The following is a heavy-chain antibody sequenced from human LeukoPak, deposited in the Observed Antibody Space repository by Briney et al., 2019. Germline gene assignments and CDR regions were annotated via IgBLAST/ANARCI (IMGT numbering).Heavy chain of an antibody. V-gene: IGHV3-21*01. CDR3: ARDLTMYYYDSSGYYSD. CDR2: IISSSSYI. J-gene: IGHJ4*02. Sequence: GGSLTPSRAAAGFTFSSYSMNWARQAPGKGMEWDSSIISSSSYIYYAESGKGRFSIYRDHAKNSLYLQINSLRAEDTAVYYCARDLTMYYYDSSGYYSDWGQGTLVTVSS. CDR1: GFTFSSYS. D-gene: IGHD3-22*01.